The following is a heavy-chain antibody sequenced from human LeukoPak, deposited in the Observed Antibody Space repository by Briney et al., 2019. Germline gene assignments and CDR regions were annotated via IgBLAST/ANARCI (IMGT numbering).Heavy chain of an antibody. CDR1: GFTFDDYA. J-gene: IGHJ4*02. Sequence: SLRLSCAASGFTFDDYAMHWVRQAPGKGLEWVSGITWNSGTMGYADSVKGRFTISRDNAKNSLYLQMNSLRAEDTAVYYCACTLGYCSSTSCYHFDYWGQGTLVTVSS. V-gene: IGHV3-9*01. CDR3: ACTLGYCSSTSCYHFDY. D-gene: IGHD2-2*01. CDR2: ITWNSGTM.